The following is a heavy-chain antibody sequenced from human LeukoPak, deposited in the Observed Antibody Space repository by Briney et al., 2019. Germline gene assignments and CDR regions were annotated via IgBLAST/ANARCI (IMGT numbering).Heavy chain of an antibody. V-gene: IGHV4-59*01. Sequence: PSETLSLTCTVSGGSISGYYWSWIRQPPGKGLEWIGYIYYSGSTNYNPSLKSRVTISVDTSKNQFSLKLSSVTAADTAVYYCARGGRITMIVVVNYAFDIWGQGTMVTVSS. CDR3: ARGGRITMIVVVNYAFDI. J-gene: IGHJ3*02. CDR1: GGSISGYY. D-gene: IGHD3-22*01. CDR2: IYYSGST.